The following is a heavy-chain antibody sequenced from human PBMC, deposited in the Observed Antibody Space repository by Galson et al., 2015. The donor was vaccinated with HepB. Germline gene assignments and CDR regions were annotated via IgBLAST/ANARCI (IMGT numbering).Heavy chain of an antibody. J-gene: IGHJ5*02. CDR3: ARARGYSYGYVPYNWFDP. CDR1: GGTFSSYA. CDR2: IIPIFGTA. D-gene: IGHD5-18*01. V-gene: IGHV1-69*13. Sequence: SVKVSCKASGGTFSSYAISWVRQAPGQGLEWMGGIIPIFGTANYAQKFQGRVTITADESTSTAYMELSSLRSEDTAVYYCARARGYSYGYVPYNWFDPWGQGTLVTVSS.